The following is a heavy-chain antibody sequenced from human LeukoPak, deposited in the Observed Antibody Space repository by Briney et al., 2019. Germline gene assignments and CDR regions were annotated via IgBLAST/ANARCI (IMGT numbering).Heavy chain of an antibody. CDR2: ITSSSTYI. V-gene: IGHV3-21*01. CDR1: GFTFTSYT. Sequence: PGGALRLPCAASGFTFTSYTMNWVRQASGKGLEWVSSITSSSTYIYYADSVKGRFTISRDNSKNTLYLQMNSLRAEDTAVYYCAKGDGEIVVADPPFNAFDIWGQGTMVTVSS. J-gene: IGHJ3*02. D-gene: IGHD3-22*01. CDR3: AKGDGEIVVADPPFNAFDI.